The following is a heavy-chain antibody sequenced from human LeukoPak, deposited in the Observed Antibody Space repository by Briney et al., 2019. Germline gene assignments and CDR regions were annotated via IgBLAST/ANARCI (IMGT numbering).Heavy chain of an antibody. CDR3: AKVTYSSSSADWFDP. CDR2: ISGSGGST. D-gene: IGHD6-6*01. J-gene: IGHJ5*02. CDR1: GFTFSSYA. Sequence: PGGSLRLSCAASGFTFSSYAMSWVRQAPGKGLEWVSAISGSGGSTYYADSVKGRFTISRDNSKNTLYLQMNSLRAEDTAVYYCAKVTYSSSSADWFDPWGQGTLVTVSS. V-gene: IGHV3-23*01.